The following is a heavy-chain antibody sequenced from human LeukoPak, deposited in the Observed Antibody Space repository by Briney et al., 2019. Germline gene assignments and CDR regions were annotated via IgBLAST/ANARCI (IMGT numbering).Heavy chain of an antibody. CDR2: IYGGGST. D-gene: IGHD6-6*01. Sequence: GGSLRLSCAASGFTFSSNYMSWVRQAPGKGLEWVSGIYGGGSTYYAHSVKGRFTISRDNSKNTLFLKMSSLRAEDTAVYYCARASEQLVQDYSYYYMDVWGKGTTVTVSS. V-gene: IGHV3-53*01. CDR1: GFTFSSNY. J-gene: IGHJ6*03. CDR3: ARASEQLVQDYSYYYMDV.